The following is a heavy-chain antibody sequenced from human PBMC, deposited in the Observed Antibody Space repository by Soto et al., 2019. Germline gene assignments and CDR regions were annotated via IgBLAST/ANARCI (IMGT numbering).Heavy chain of an antibody. D-gene: IGHD6-19*01. Sequence: SETLSLTCTVSGGSVSSGSYYWSWIRQPPGKGLEWIGYIYYSGSTNYNPSLKSRVTISVDTSKNQFSLKLSSVTAADTAVYYCARDLAVAGTFGSNYYYYYGMDVWGQGTTVTVSS. J-gene: IGHJ6*02. CDR1: GGSVSSGSYY. V-gene: IGHV4-61*01. CDR2: IYYSGST. CDR3: ARDLAVAGTFGSNYYYYYGMDV.